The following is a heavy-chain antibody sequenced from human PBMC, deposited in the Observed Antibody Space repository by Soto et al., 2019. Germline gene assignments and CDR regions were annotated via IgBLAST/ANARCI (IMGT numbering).Heavy chain of an antibody. CDR2: ISGGGDYI. J-gene: IGHJ4*01. CDR3: ASLSRFALDY. V-gene: IGHV3-21*01. CDR1: GFAFSSYT. Sequence: PGGSLRLSCAAPGFAFSSYTMNWVRQAPGKGLEWVSSISGGGDYIYYTGSVKGRFSISRDNAKNSLYLQMDSLRAEDTAVYYCASLSRFALDYWGQGTLVTVSS. D-gene: IGHD3-10*01.